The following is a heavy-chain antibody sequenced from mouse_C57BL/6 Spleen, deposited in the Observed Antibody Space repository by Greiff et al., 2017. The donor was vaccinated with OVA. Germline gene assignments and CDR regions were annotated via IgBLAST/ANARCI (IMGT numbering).Heavy chain of an antibody. V-gene: IGHV5-17*01. Sequence: DVKLVESGGGLVKPGGSLKLSCAASGFTFSDYGMHWVRQAPEKGLEWVAYISSGSSTIYYADTVKGRFTISRDNAKNTLFLQMTSLRSEDTAMYYCARGYYDYDDAAFAYWGQGTLVTVSA. CDR2: ISSGSSTI. CDR1: GFTFSDYG. CDR3: ARGYYDYDDAAFAY. D-gene: IGHD2-4*01. J-gene: IGHJ3*01.